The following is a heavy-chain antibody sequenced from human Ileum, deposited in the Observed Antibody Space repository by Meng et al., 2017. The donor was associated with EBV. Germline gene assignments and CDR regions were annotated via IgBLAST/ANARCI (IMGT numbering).Heavy chain of an antibody. J-gene: IGHJ4*02. Sequence: QLVQSGSELKKPGASVRILCKASGYTFTTYGMNWVRQAPGQGLEWMGWINTNTGKPTYAQGLTGRFVFSLDTSVSTAYLQISSLKAEDTAVYYCARDSEAADYWGQGTLVTVSS. V-gene: IGHV7-4-1*02. D-gene: IGHD6-25*01. CDR1: GYTFTTYG. CDR3: ARDSEAADY. CDR2: INTNTGKP.